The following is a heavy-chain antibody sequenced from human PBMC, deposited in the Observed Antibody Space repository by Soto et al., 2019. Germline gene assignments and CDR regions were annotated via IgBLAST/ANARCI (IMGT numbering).Heavy chain of an antibody. CDR2: IGGSGGST. D-gene: IGHD6-13*01. CDR3: ARAGYSNSWYTFDY. Sequence: PGGSLRLSCAASGFTFSSYAMNWVRQASGKGLEWVSTIGGSGGSTYYADSVKGRFTVSRDNPKNTLYLQMNSLRAEDTAVYYCARAGYSNSWYTFDYWGQGTVVTVSS. V-gene: IGHV3-23*01. CDR1: GFTFSSYA. J-gene: IGHJ4*02.